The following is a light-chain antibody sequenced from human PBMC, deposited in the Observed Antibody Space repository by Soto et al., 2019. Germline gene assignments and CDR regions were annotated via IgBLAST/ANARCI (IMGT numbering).Light chain of an antibody. J-gene: IGKJ2*01. Sequence: EIVMTQSPATLSVSPGESATLSCRASQSVSSNLAWYQQKPGQAPRLLIYGASTRATGIPARFSGSGSGTAFTLTIGSLQSEDFAVYYCQQYNNWPPYTFGQGTKLEIK. V-gene: IGKV3-15*01. CDR3: QQYNNWPPYT. CDR1: QSVSSN. CDR2: GAS.